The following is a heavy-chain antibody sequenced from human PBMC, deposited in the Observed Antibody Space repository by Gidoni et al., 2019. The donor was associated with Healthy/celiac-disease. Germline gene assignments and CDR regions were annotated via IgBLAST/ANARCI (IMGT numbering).Heavy chain of an antibody. D-gene: IGHD6-6*01. Sequence: QVQLVQSGAEVKKPGSSVKVSCKASGGTFSSYATSWVRPAPGQGLEWMGGIIPIFGTANYAQKFQGRVTITADESTSTAYMELSSLRSEDTAVYYCASFDSSSSYFDYWGQGTLVTVSS. V-gene: IGHV1-69*01. CDR1: GGTFSSYA. J-gene: IGHJ4*02. CDR3: ASFDSSSSYFDY. CDR2: IIPIFGTA.